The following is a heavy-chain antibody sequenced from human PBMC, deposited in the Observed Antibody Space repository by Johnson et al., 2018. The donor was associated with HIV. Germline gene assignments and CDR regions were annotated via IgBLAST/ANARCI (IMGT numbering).Heavy chain of an antibody. CDR2: ISSSGSTT. J-gene: IGHJ3*02. D-gene: IGHD2-2*01. CDR1: GFTVSSNY. CDR3: ARGGVVHDAFDM. V-gene: IGHV3-48*01. Sequence: VQLVESGGGVVRPGGSLRLSCAPSGFTVSSNYMSWVRQAPGKGLEWVSYISSSGSTTYYADSVKGRFTLSRDNSKNTLYLQLSSLRTEDTAVFYCARGGVVHDAFDMWGQGTMVTVSS.